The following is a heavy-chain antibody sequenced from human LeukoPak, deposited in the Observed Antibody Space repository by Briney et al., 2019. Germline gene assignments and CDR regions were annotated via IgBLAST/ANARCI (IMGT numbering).Heavy chain of an antibody. CDR3: ARDDSSGYDY. CDR1: GYSFTNYW. CDR2: IDPSDSYT. V-gene: IGHV5-10-1*01. J-gene: IGHJ4*02. Sequence: PGGSLRLSCKGSGYSFTNYWISWVRQMPGKGPEWMGRIDPSDSYTNYSPSFQGHVTISTDRSISTAYLQWSSLKASDTAMYYCARDDSSGYDYWGQGTLVTVSS. D-gene: IGHD3-22*01.